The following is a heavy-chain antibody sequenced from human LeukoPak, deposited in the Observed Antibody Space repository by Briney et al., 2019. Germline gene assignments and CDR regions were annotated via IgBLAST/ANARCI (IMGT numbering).Heavy chain of an antibody. CDR2: IKQDGGER. CDR1: GFTFSSYW. J-gene: IGHJ4*02. Sequence: QPGGSLRLSCAASGFTFSSYWMSWVRQAPGKGLEWVANIKQDGGERYYVGSGKGRFTISRDNAKHSLFLQLTSLLVKNTAVYYCARRYFDYWGQGTLVAVSS. CDR3: ARRYFDY. V-gene: IGHV3-7*05.